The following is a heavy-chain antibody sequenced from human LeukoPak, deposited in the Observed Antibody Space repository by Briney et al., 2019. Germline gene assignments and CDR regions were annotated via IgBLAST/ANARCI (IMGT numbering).Heavy chain of an antibody. D-gene: IGHD3/OR15-3a*01. CDR2: IKSDGSGT. CDR3: TSGDFYNDY. Sequence: PGGSLRLSCAASGFTFSTYWMHWVRQVPGKGLVWVSHIKSDGSGTEYADSVKGRFTISRDNAKNTLYMQMNSLRAEDTAVYYCTSGDFYNDYWGQGTLVTVSS. J-gene: IGHJ4*02. V-gene: IGHV3-74*03. CDR1: GFTFSTYW.